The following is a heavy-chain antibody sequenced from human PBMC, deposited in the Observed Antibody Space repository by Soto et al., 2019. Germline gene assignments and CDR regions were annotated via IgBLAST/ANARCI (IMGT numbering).Heavy chain of an antibody. D-gene: IGHD2-15*01. CDR2: INWNDDE. J-gene: IGHJ3*02. CDR1: GFSLNTRAVG. Sequence: QITLKESGPTLVKPTQTLTLTCTFSGFSLNTRAVGVGWIRQAPGKALEWLALINWNDDERYSPSLKDRLTITKVTSKNHVVLTVTNIGPVDTATYYCAHRHDLGGFDIWGQGTAVTVSS. CDR3: AHRHDLGGFDI. V-gene: IGHV2-5*01.